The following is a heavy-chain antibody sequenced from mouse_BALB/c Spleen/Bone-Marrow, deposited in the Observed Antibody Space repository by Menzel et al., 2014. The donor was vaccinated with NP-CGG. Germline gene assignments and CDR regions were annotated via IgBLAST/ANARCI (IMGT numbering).Heavy chain of an antibody. V-gene: IGHV5-17*02. CDR1: GFTFSSFG. CDR2: ISSGSSTI. J-gene: IGHJ4*01. Sequence: EVKLVESGGGLVQPGGSRKVSCAASGFTFSSFGMHWVRQAPEKGLEWVAYISSGSSTIYYADTVKGRFTISRDNPKNTLFLQMTSLRSVDTAMYYCARSTMITTGYYYAMDYWGQGTSVTVSS. D-gene: IGHD2-4*01. CDR3: ARSTMITTGYYYAMDY.